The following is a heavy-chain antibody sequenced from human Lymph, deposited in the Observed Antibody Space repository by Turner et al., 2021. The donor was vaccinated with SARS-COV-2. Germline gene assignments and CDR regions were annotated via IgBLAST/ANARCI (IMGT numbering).Heavy chain of an antibody. J-gene: IGHJ3*02. V-gene: IGHV1-69*10. CDR3: ARRHSGNYDAFDI. CDR1: GRTFSTYV. CDR2: IIPILGIA. Sequence: QVQLVQSGAAVKKPGSSVKVCCKASGRTFSTYVIRWVRQAPGQGLECMGGIIPILGIANYAQKFQGRVTITADKSTSTAYMELSSLRSEDTAVYHCARRHSGNYDAFDIWGQGTMVTVSS. D-gene: IGHD1-26*01.